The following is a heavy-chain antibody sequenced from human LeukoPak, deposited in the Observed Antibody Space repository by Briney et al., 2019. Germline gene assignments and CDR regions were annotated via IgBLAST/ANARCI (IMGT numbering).Heavy chain of an antibody. D-gene: IGHD2-2*01. J-gene: IGHJ4*02. Sequence: PGGSLRLSCAASGFTFDDYAMHWVRQAPGKGLEWVSGISWNSGSIGYADSVKGRFTIPRDNAKNSLYLQMNSLTTEDTALYYCAKDSRSSTCCYQDWGQGTLVTVSS. CDR2: ISWNSGSI. CDR3: AKDSRSSTCCYQD. CDR1: GFTFDDYA. V-gene: IGHV3-9*01.